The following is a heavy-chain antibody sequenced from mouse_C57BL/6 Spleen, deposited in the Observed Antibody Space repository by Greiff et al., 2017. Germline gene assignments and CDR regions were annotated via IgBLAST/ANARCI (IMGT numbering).Heavy chain of an antibody. Sequence: VQLHQPGAELVKPGASVKLSCKASGYTFTSYWMQWVKQRPGQGLEWIGEIDPSDSYTNYNQKFKGKATLTVDTSSSTAYMQLSSLTSEDSAVYYCARRVDYWGQGTTLTVSS. V-gene: IGHV1-50*01. CDR2: IDPSDSYT. CDR3: ARRVDY. J-gene: IGHJ2*01. CDR1: GYTFTSYW.